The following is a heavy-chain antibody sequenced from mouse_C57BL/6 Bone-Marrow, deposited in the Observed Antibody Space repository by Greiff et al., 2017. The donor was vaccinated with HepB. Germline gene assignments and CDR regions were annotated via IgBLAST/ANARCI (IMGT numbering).Heavy chain of an antibody. CDR1: GYTFTSYT. V-gene: IGHV1-4*01. D-gene: IGHD1-1*01. CDR2: INPSSGYT. J-gene: IGHJ4*01. Sequence: QVHVKQSGAELARPGASVKMSCKASGYTFTSYTMHWVKQRPGQGLEWIGYINPSSGYTKYNQKFKDKATLTADKSSSTAYMQLSSLTSEDSAVYYCARDYYGSSDYAMDYWGQGTSVTVSS. CDR3: ARDYYGSSDYAMDY.